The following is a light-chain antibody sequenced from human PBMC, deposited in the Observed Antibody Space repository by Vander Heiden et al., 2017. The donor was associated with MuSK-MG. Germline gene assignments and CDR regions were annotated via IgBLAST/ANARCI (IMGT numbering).Light chain of an antibody. CDR3: QQYDSTVT. V-gene: IGKV4-1*01. CDR2: WSS. CDR1: QSVLYSSNNNNY. J-gene: IGKJ2*01. Sequence: DIVMTQSPDSLAVSLGERATINCKSSQSVLYSSNNNNYLAWYQQKPGQPPKLLIDWSSTREAGVPDRFSGGWAGTYFTLTISSLQAEDVAFYYCQQYDSTVTFGQGTKLEIK.